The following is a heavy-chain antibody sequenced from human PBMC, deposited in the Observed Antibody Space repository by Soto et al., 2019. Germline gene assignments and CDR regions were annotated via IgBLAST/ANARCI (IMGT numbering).Heavy chain of an antibody. CDR1: GYTFTSYD. V-gene: IGHV1-8*01. CDR2: MNPNSGNT. CDR3: ARCLPLAVARPYYMDV. J-gene: IGHJ6*03. D-gene: IGHD6-19*01. Sequence: QVQLVQSGAEVKKPGASVKVSCKASGYTFTSYDINWVRQATGQGLEWMGWMNPNSGNTGYAQKFQGRFTRTRNTSICTAYMELSSLRSEDTAVSYCARCLPLAVARPYYMDVWGKWTTVTVSS.